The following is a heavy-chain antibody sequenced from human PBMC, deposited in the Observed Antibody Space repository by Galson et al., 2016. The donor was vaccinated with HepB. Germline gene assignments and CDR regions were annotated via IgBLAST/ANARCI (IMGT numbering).Heavy chain of an antibody. Sequence: SLRLSCAASGFIFSDYYMSWIRLAPGKGLEWISYISTSTRYTNYADSVKGRFTISRDNTKNSIFLQMNSLRGEDTAVYNCARDTRDNLGSFDIWGQGTTVTVSS. V-gene: IGHV3-11*06. CDR2: ISTSTRYT. J-gene: IGHJ3*02. CDR3: ARDTRDNLGSFDI. D-gene: IGHD1-1*01. CDR1: GFIFSDYY.